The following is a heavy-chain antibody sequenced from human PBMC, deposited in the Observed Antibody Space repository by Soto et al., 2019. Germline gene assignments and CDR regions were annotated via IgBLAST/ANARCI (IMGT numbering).Heavy chain of an antibody. Sequence: QVQLVESGGGVVQPGRSLRLSCVASGFTCSSYGMHWVRQAPGKGLEWVAIISYDGSNTYYADSVKGRFTISRDNSKNTLYLQMNSLRAEDTSVYYCAKEGGLSGSYYISSSYYFDYWGQGTLVTVSS. CDR2: ISYDGSNT. J-gene: IGHJ4*02. D-gene: IGHD1-26*01. V-gene: IGHV3-30*18. CDR1: GFTCSSYG. CDR3: AKEGGLSGSYYISSSYYFDY.